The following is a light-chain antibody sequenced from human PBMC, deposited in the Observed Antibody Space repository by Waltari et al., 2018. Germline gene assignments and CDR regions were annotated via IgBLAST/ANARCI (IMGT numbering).Light chain of an antibody. J-gene: IGKJ1*01. CDR3: QQSDTIPPT. Sequence: DIQMTQSPSSLSASVGDRVTIACRTSQSVANYFNWYQQKPGRAPKLLIYAASTLQSGVPSRFSGNVSGTDFTLTISSLQPDEFATYYCQQSDTIPPTFGQGTKVDI. CDR2: AAS. V-gene: IGKV1-39*01. CDR1: QSVANY.